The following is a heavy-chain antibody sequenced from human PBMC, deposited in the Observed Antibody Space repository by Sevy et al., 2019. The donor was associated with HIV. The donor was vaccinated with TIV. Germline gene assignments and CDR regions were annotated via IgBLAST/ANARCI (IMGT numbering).Heavy chain of an antibody. V-gene: IGHV3-48*03. CDR3: ARDDVVVPADYYYYGMDV. CDR2: ISSSGSTI. J-gene: IGHJ6*02. D-gene: IGHD2-2*01. Sequence: GGSLRLSCAASGFTFSSYEMNWVRQAPGKGLEWVSYISSSGSTIYYVDSVKGRFTISRDNAKNSLYLQMNSLRAEDTAVYYCARDDVVVPADYYYYGMDVWGQGTTVAVSS. CDR1: GFTFSSYE.